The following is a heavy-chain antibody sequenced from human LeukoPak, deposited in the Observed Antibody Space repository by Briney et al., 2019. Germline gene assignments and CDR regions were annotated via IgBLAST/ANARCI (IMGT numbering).Heavy chain of an antibody. CDR2: IYYSGST. CDR3: ATSAAGTVADAFDI. D-gene: IGHD6-13*01. Sequence: PETLSLTCTVSGGSISSYYWSWIRQPPGKGLEWIGYIYYSGSTNYNPSLKSRVTISVDTSKNQFSLKLSSVTAADTAVYYCATSAAGTVADAFDIWGQGTMVTVSS. J-gene: IGHJ3*02. V-gene: IGHV4-59*01. CDR1: GGSISSYY.